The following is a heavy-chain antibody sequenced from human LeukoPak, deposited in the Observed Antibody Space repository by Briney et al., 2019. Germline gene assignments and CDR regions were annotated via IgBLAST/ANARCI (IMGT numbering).Heavy chain of an antibody. V-gene: IGHV1-8*03. Sequence: ASVKVSCKASGYTFTSYDINWVRQATGQGLEWMGWINPNSGNTGYAQKFQGRVAITRNTSISTAYMELSSLRSEDTAVYYCASPRPGYSGYDWVYWGQGPLVTVSS. CDR3: ASPRPGYSGYDWVY. D-gene: IGHD5-12*01. J-gene: IGHJ4*02. CDR2: INPNSGNT. CDR1: GYTFTSYD.